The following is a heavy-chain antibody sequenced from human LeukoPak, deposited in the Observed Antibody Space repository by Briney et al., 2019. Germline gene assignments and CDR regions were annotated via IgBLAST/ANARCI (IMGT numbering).Heavy chain of an antibody. CDR2: IYPRDGST. CDR1: GYTFTAYY. Sequence: ASVKVSCKASGYTFTAYYVHWVRQAPGQGLEWMGMIYPRDGSTSYAQKFQGRVTVTRDTSTSTVHMELSGLRSEDTAVYYCARDQEGFDYWGQGTLVTVSS. J-gene: IGHJ4*02. V-gene: IGHV1-46*01. CDR3: ARDQEGFDY.